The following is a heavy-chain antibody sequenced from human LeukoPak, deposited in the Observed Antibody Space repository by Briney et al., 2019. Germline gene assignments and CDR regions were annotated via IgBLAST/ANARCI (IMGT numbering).Heavy chain of an antibody. CDR2: IKSKTDGGTI. J-gene: IGHJ1*01. CDR1: GFTFSKVW. Sequence: PGGSLRLSCAASGFTFSKVWMSWARQAPGKGLEWVGRIKSKTDGGTIDYAAPVKGRFTISRDDSKDTLFLQVNSLKTEDTAVYYCTTDLSELDDSGYYAKYFHHWGQGTLVSVSS. V-gene: IGHV3-15*01. CDR3: TTDLSELDDSGYYAKYFHH. D-gene: IGHD3-22*01.